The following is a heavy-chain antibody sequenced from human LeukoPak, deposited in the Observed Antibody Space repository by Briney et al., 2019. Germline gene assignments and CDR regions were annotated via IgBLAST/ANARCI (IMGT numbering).Heavy chain of an antibody. Sequence: SETLSLTCAVYGGSFSGYYWSWLRQPPGKGLEWIGEINHSGSTNYNPSLQSRVTISVDTSKNHFSLKLSSVTAADTAVYYCARGLRRGSSSWYVWFDPWGQGTLVTVSS. D-gene: IGHD6-13*01. CDR3: ARGLRRGSSSWYVWFDP. J-gene: IGHJ5*02. CDR2: INHSGST. V-gene: IGHV4-34*01. CDR1: GGSFSGYY.